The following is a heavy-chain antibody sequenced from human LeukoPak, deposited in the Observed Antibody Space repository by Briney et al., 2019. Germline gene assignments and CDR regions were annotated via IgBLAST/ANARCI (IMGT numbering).Heavy chain of an antibody. Sequence: SETLSLTCAVSGYSINSGYYWGWIRQPPGKGLEWIGSMYHSGSTYYNPSLKGRVTISVDTSKKQFSLKLTSVTAADTAVYYCAREVYSGRPSRSPFDYWGQGTLVTVSS. D-gene: IGHD6-13*01. CDR2: MYHSGST. CDR3: AREVYSGRPSRSPFDY. V-gene: IGHV4-38-2*02. J-gene: IGHJ4*02. CDR1: GYSINSGYY.